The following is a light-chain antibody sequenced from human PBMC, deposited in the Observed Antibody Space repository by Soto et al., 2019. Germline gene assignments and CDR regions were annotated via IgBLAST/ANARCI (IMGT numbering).Light chain of an antibody. CDR3: QQYGSSPHT. CDR1: HSVGTY. V-gene: IGKV3-20*01. J-gene: IGKJ1*01. Sequence: EMVWTQSPATLSLPPEEIATLSCRARHSVGTYLVWYQQKPGQAPRLLIYGASTRATGIPDRFSGSGSGTDFTLTISRLEPEDFAVYYCQQYGSSPHTFGQGTKVDIK. CDR2: GAS.